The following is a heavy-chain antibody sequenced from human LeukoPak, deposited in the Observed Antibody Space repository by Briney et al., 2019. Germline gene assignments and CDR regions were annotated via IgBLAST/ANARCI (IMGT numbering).Heavy chain of an antibody. CDR1: GYTFTSYG. D-gene: IGHD1-26*01. CDR3: ARDPSVGAVDY. V-gene: IGHV1-18*01. Sequence: ASVKVSCKASGYTFTSYGISWVRQAPGQGLEWMGWISAYNGNTNYAQKLQGRVTMTRDTSISTAYMELSRLRSDDTAVYYCARDPSVGAVDYWGQGTLVTVSS. CDR2: ISAYNGNT. J-gene: IGHJ4*02.